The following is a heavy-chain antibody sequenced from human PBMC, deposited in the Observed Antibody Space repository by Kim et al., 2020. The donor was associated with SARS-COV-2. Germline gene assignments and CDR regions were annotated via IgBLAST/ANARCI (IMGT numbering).Heavy chain of an antibody. V-gene: IGHV1-24*01. D-gene: IGHD2-21*01. J-gene: IGHJ3*02. CDR3: ATAKAYVRDAFDI. Sequence: YAQKFQGRVTMTEDTSTDTAYMELSSLRSEDTAVYYSATAKAYVRDAFDIWGQGTMVTVSS.